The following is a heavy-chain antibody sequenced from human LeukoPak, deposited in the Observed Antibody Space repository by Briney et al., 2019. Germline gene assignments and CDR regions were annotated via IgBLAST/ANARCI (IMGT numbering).Heavy chain of an antibody. CDR3: ARGYYDSSGYYYFDY. D-gene: IGHD3-22*01. CDR1: GGTFISYD. J-gene: IGHJ4*02. CDR2: INPNSGGT. Sequence: VSCKASGGTFISYDISWVRQAPGHGLEWMGWINPNSGGTNYAQKVQGRVTMTRDTSISTAYIELSRLRSDDTAVYYCARGYYDSSGYYYFDYWGQGTLVTVSS. V-gene: IGHV1-2*02.